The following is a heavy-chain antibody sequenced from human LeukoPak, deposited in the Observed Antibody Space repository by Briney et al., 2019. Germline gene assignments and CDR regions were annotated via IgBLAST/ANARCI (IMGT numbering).Heavy chain of an antibody. CDR1: GFTFSSYA. D-gene: IGHD3-22*01. V-gene: IGHV3-23*01. Sequence: GGSLRLSCAASGFTFSSYAMTWVRQAPGKGLARISAINGGAYSTSYADSVKGRFTISTDNSKNTLYLHMNSLRAEDTAGYYCARNSSGFKLGDAFDIWGQGTMVTVSS. CDR3: ARNSSGFKLGDAFDI. J-gene: IGHJ3*02. CDR2: INGGAYST.